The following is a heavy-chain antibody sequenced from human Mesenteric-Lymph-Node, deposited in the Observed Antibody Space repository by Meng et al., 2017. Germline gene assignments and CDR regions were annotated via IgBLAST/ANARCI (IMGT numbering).Heavy chain of an antibody. D-gene: IGHD7-27*01. CDR3: ASWGSFRGHQYWYFDL. J-gene: IGHJ2*01. CDR2: FSWT. V-gene: IGHV3-9*01. Sequence: GGSLRLSCAASGFRFDDYAMYWVRQPPGKGLDWVSGFSWTKKGRFTISRDNAKNSLYLQMNSLRAEDTAVYYCASWGSFRGHQYWYFDLWGPGTLVTVSS. CDR1: GFRFDDYA.